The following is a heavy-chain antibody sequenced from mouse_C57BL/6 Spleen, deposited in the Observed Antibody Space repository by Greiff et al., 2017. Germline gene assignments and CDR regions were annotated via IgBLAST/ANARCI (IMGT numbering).Heavy chain of an antibody. J-gene: IGHJ1*03. D-gene: IGHD2-2*01. V-gene: IGHV1-47*01. CDR2: FHPYNDDT. Sequence: VKLMESGAELVKPGASVKMSCKASGYTFTTYPIEWMKQNHGKSLEWIGNFHPYNDDTKYNEKFKGKATLTVEKSSSTVYLELSRLTSDDSAVYYCAIYGYDGYWYFDVWGTGTTVTVSS. CDR3: AIYGYDGYWYFDV. CDR1: GYTFTTYP.